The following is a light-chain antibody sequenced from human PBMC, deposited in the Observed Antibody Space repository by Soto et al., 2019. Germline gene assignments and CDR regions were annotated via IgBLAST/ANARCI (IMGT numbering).Light chain of an antibody. CDR2: DAS. CDR1: QSISVW. Sequence: DIQMTQSPPTLSASVGYRVSITCRASQSISVWLAWFQQKPGKAPKLLIYDASTLQSEVPSRFSGSGSGTEFTLTISRLQPDDFATYYCQHYNSYPYTFGQGTKVDIK. V-gene: IGKV1-5*01. J-gene: IGKJ2*01. CDR3: QHYNSYPYT.